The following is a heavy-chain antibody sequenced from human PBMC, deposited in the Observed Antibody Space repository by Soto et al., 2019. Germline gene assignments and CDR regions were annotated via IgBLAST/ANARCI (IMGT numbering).Heavy chain of an antibody. V-gene: IGHV3-64D*06. CDR3: VKKPLIAANLLGY. CDR2: ISSNGGST. D-gene: IGHD6-13*01. Sequence: GGSLRLSCSASGFTFSSYAMHWVRQAPGKGLEYVSAISSNGGSTYYADSVKGRFTISRDNSKNTLYLQMSSLRAEDTAVYYWVKKPLIAANLLGYWGQGPLVTFPS. CDR1: GFTFSSYA. J-gene: IGHJ4*02.